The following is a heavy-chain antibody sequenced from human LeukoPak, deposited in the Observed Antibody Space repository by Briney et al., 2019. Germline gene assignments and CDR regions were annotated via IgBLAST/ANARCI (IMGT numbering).Heavy chain of an antibody. Sequence: SETLSLTCAVYGGSFSGYYWSWIRQPPGKGLEWIGEINHSGSTHYNPSLKSRVTISVDTSKNQVSLKLRSVTAADTAVYYCARTTEGYAGGPGYSYYYYMDVWGKGTTVTISS. CDR3: ARTTEGYAGGPGYSYYYYMDV. CDR1: GGSFSGYY. V-gene: IGHV4-34*01. D-gene: IGHD5-12*01. CDR2: INHSGST. J-gene: IGHJ6*03.